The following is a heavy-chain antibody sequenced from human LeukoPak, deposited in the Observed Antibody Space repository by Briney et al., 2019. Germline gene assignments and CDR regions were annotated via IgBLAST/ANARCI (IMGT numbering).Heavy chain of an antibody. CDR1: GYTFTGYG. V-gene: IGHV1-18*01. J-gene: IGHJ5*02. Sequence: ASVKVSCKASGYTFTGYGISWVRQAPGQGLEWMGWISAYNGNTDYAQKLQGRVTMTTDTSTSTAYMELRSLRSDDTAVYYCARDYGDYEYDKENWFDPWGQETLVTVSS. CDR2: ISAYNGNT. CDR3: ARDYGDYEYDKENWFDP. D-gene: IGHD4-17*01.